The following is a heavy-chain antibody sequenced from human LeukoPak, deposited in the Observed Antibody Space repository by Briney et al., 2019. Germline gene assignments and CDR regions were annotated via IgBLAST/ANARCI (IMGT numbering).Heavy chain of an antibody. Sequence: SETLSLTCTVSGGSISSSSYYWGWIRQPPGKGLEWIGSIYYSRSTYYNPSLKSRVTISGDTSKNQFSLRLSSVTAADTAVYYCARASYSYDINGWVPFDYWGQGTLVTVSS. CDR3: ARASYSYDINGWVPFDY. CDR2: IYYSRST. CDR1: GGSISSSSYY. D-gene: IGHD3-22*01. V-gene: IGHV4-39*07. J-gene: IGHJ4*02.